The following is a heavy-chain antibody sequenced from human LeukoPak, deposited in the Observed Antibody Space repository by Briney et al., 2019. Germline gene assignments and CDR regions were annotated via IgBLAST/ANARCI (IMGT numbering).Heavy chain of an antibody. Sequence: SVKVSCRASGGTFSSYAISWVRQAPGQGLEWMGRIIPIFGIANYAQKFQGRVTITADKSTSTAYMELSSLRSEDTAVYYCARAFLADGSGSRPIDYWGQGTLVTVSS. D-gene: IGHD3-10*01. CDR3: ARAFLADGSGSRPIDY. CDR2: IIPIFGIA. CDR1: GGTFSSYA. J-gene: IGHJ4*02. V-gene: IGHV1-69*04.